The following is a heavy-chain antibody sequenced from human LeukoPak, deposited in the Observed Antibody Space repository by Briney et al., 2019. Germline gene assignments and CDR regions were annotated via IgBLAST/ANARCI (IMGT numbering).Heavy chain of an antibody. Sequence: SVKVSCKASGGTFSSYAISWVRQAPGQGLEWMGGIIPIFGTANYAQKFQGRVTITADESTSTAYMELSSLRSEDTAVYYCARVGFWSGYAYYFDYWGQGTLVTVSS. J-gene: IGHJ4*02. D-gene: IGHD3-3*01. CDR3: ARVGFWSGYAYYFDY. CDR2: IIPIFGTA. CDR1: GGTFSSYA. V-gene: IGHV1-69*13.